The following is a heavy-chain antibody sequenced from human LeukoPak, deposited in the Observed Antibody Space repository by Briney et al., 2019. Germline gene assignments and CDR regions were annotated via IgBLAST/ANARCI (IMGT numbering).Heavy chain of an antibody. J-gene: IGHJ4*02. CDR2: IKSESDGGAT. Sequence: PGGSLRLSCEASGITISSAWMSWVRQPPGKGLEYVGRIKSESDGGATDHAAPVKGRFTISRDDSKNTLYLQMNSLTIEDTAVYYCTAPPDWGQGTLVTV. CDR1: GITISSAW. V-gene: IGHV3-15*01. CDR3: TAPPD.